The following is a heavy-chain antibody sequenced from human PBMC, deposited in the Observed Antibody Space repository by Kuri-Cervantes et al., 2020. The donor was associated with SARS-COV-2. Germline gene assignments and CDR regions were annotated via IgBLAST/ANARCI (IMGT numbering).Heavy chain of an antibody. CDR1: GGTFSSYA. CDR2: IIPIFGTA. Sequence: SVKVSCKASGGTFSSYAISWVRQAPGQGLEWMGGIIPIFGTANYAQKFRGRVTITADESTSTAYMELSSLRSEDTAVYYCARVEEYGDSYYYYYGMDVWGQGTTVTVSS. CDR3: ARVEEYGDSYYYYYGMDV. J-gene: IGHJ6*02. D-gene: IGHD4-17*01. V-gene: IGHV1-69*13.